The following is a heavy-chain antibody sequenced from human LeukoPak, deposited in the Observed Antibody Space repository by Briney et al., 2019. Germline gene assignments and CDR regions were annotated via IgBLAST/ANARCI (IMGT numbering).Heavy chain of an antibody. CDR2: IYHSGST. Sequence: SQTLSLTCTVSGGSISSGGYYWSWIRQPPGKGLEWIGYIYHSGSTYYNPSLKSRVTISVDRSKNQFSLRLSSVTAEDTAVYYCAKVPDVSRGYFDLWGRGTLVTVSS. CDR1: GGSISSGGYY. CDR3: AKVPDVSRGYFDL. V-gene: IGHV4-30-2*01. D-gene: IGHD1-14*01. J-gene: IGHJ2*01.